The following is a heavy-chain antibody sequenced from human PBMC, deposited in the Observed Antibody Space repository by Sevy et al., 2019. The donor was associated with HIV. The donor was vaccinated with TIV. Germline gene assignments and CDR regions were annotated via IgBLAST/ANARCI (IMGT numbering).Heavy chain of an antibody. D-gene: IGHD2-2*01. CDR1: GFSFSSYG. V-gene: IGHV3-30*03. CDR3: ARSTNSAALDY. Sequence: GGSLRRSCAASGFSFSSYGMYWVRQAPGKGLEWVARIGYDGSDKYYGDSVKGRVTIFRDNSKKTLYLQMNSLRAEDTAVYYCARSTNSAALDYWGQGTPVTVSS. J-gene: IGHJ4*02. CDR2: IGYDGSDK.